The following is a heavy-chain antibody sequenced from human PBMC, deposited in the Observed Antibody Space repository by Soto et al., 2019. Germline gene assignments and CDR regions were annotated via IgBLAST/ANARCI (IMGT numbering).Heavy chain of an antibody. CDR3: AREVDDCSGGSCYSHFDY. CDR2: INPSGGST. Sequence: ASVKVSCKASGYTFTSYYMHCVRQAPGQGLEWMGIINPSGGSTSYAQKFQGRVTMTRDTSTSTVYMELSSLRSEDTAVYYCAREVDDCSGGSCYSHFDYWGQGTLVTVSS. V-gene: IGHV1-46*03. CDR1: GYTFTSYY. J-gene: IGHJ4*02. D-gene: IGHD2-15*01.